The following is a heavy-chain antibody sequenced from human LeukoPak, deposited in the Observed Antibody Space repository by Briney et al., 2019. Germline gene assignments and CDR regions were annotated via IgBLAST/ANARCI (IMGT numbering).Heavy chain of an antibody. CDR1: GFTFSNYG. V-gene: IGHV3-30*02. D-gene: IGHD3-3*01. Sequence: PGGSLRLSCAASGFTFSNYGMHWVRQAPGKGLEWVAFIRYDEINTYYADSVKGRFTISRDSSKNTLYLQMNSLRAEDTAVYYCAKDYQFPFWSGYGAFDIWGQGTMVTVSS. J-gene: IGHJ3*02. CDR3: AKDYQFPFWSGYGAFDI. CDR2: IRYDEINT.